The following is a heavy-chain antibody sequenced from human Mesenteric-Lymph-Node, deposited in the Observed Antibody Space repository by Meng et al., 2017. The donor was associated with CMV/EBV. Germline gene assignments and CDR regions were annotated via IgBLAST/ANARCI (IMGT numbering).Heavy chain of an antibody. J-gene: IGHJ4*02. CDR1: GYTFTGYY. Sequence: QVQLVQSGAEVKKPGAPFKGCCKASGYTFTGYYMHWVRQAPGQGLEWMGRINPNSGGTNYAKKFQGRVTMTRDTSISTAYMELSRLRSDDTAVYYCARKVSDHNFDYWGQGTLVTVSS. CDR2: INPNSGGT. CDR3: ARKVSDHNFDY. V-gene: IGHV1-2*06. D-gene: IGHD1-14*01.